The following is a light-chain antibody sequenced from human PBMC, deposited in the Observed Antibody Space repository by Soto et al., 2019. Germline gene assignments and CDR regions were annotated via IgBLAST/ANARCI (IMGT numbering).Light chain of an antibody. J-gene: IGKJ1*01. CDR1: QSVSSN. CDR3: QQYNNWLTWT. CDR2: AAS. V-gene: IGKV3-15*01. Sequence: EIVMTQSPATLSVSPGERATLSCRASQSVSSNLAWYQQKPGQAPRLLIYAASTRATAIPARFSGSGSGKEFTLTISSLQSEEFAVYYCQQYNNWLTWTFGQGTKVEIK.